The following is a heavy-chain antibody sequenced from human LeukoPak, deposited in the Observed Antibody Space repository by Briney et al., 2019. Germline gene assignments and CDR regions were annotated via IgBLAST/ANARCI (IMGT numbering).Heavy chain of an antibody. V-gene: IGHV3-23*01. D-gene: IGHD7-27*01. CDR3: TTYTGILGFDY. J-gene: IGHJ4*02. Sequence: WGSLRLSCTASGFTFSSYAMSWVRQAPGKGLKWVSAIHPTEGTTFYADSVKGRFTISRDNSKNTLYLQLNSLRAEDTAVYYCTTYTGILGFDYWSQGALVTVSS. CDR2: IHPTEGTT. CDR1: GFTFSSYA.